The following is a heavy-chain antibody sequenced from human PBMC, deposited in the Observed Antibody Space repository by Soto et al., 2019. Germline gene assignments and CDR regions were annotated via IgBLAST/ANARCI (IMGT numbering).Heavy chain of an antibody. J-gene: IGHJ4*02. CDR1: GGSISSSSYY. V-gene: IGHV4-39*01. CDR2: IYYSGST. CDR3: ARHVLWFGELYSFDY. Sequence: SETLSLTCTVSGGSISSSSYYWGWIRQPPGKGLEWIGSIYYSGSTYYNPSLKSRVTISVDTSKNQFSLKLSSVTAADTAVYYCARHVLWFGELYSFDYWGQGTLVTVSS. D-gene: IGHD3-10*01.